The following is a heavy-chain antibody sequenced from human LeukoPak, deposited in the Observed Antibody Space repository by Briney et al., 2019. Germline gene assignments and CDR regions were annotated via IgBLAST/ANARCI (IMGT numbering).Heavy chain of an antibody. CDR2: ISGSGGST. CDR1: GFTFSSYA. Sequence: GGSLRLSCAASGFTFSSYAMSWVRQAPGKGLEWVSAISGSGGSTYYADSVKGRFTISRDNSKNTLYLQMNSLRAEDTAVYYCAKDREPYYYGSGSYDAFDIWGQGTMVTVSS. J-gene: IGHJ3*02. V-gene: IGHV3-23*01. CDR3: AKDREPYYYGSGSYDAFDI. D-gene: IGHD3-10*01.